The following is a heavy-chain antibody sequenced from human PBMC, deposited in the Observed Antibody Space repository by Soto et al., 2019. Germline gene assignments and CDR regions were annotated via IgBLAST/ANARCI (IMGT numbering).Heavy chain of an antibody. Sequence: QVQLVESGGGVVQPGRSLRLSCAASGFTFSSYPMHWVRQAPGKGLEWVALISYDGTNKFYADSVKGRFTISRDNSKNTLYLQMTSLRAEDTAVFYCAREAEPTYCSGGDCYGGRFDPWGQGTLVTVSS. V-gene: IGHV3-30-3*01. D-gene: IGHD2-15*01. J-gene: IGHJ5*02. CDR2: ISYDGTNK. CDR3: AREAEPTYCSGGDCYGGRFDP. CDR1: GFTFSSYP.